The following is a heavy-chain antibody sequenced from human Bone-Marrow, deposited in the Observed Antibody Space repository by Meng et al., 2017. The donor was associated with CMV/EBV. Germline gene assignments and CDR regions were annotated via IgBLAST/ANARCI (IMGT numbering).Heavy chain of an antibody. CDR2: IRYDGSNK. Sequence: VGSLWRSCAAVGFTFSSYGMHWVRQAPGKGLEWGAFIRYDGSNKYYADSVKGRFTISRDNSKNTLYLQMNSLRAEDTAVYTCAKLEDIVVVPAAGEDYWGQGTLVTVSS. V-gene: IGHV3-30*02. J-gene: IGHJ4*02. CDR3: AKLEDIVVVPAAGEDY. CDR1: GFTFSSYG. D-gene: IGHD2-2*01.